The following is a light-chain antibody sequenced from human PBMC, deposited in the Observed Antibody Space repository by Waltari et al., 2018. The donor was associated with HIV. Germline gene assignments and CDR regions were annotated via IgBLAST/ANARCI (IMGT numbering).Light chain of an antibody. CDR1: SSDIGPYHY. CDR2: DVS. CDR3: SSYTSSSTPVV. V-gene: IGLV2-14*01. Sequence: QSALTQPASVSGSPGQSITISCTGTSSDIGPYHYVTWYQQHPGKAPKLMIYDVSNRPSGVSNRFSGSKSGNTASLTISGLQAEDEADYYCSSYTSSSTPVVFGGGTKLTVL. J-gene: IGLJ2*01.